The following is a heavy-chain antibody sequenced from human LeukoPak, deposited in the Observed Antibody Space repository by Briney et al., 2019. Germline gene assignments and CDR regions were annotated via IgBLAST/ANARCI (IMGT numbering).Heavy chain of an antibody. CDR2: ISSSSTI. D-gene: IGHD3-22*01. Sequence: PGGSLRPSCAASGFTFSSYSMNWVRQAPGKGLEWVSCISSSSTIYYADSVKGRFTISRDNAKNSLYLQMNSLRDEDTAVYYCARESSGSLGLGYWGQGTLVTVSS. CDR1: GFTFSSYS. J-gene: IGHJ4*02. CDR3: ARESSGSLGLGY. V-gene: IGHV3-48*02.